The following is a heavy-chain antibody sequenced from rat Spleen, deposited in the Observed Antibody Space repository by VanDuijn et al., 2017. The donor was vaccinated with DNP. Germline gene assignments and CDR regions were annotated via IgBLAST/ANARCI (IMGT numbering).Heavy chain of an antibody. Sequence: EVQLVESGGGLVQPGRSMKLSCAASGFTFSSFPMAWVRQAPTKGLEWLATISTTGDDTYYRDSVKGRFTISRDNAESTLYLQMNSLRSGDTATYYCATGPITTFAYWGQGTLVTVSS. CDR2: ISTTGDDT. D-gene: IGHD1-10*01. J-gene: IGHJ3*01. V-gene: IGHV5-46*01. CDR3: ATGPITTFAY. CDR1: GFTFSSFP.